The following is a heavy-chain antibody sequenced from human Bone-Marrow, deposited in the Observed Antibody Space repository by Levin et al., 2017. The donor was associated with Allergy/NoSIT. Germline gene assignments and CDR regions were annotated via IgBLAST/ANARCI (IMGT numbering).Heavy chain of an antibody. Sequence: SGPTLVKPTETLTLTCTVSGFSLSNARMGVSWIRQPPGKALEWLAHIFSNDEKSYSTSLKSRLTISKDTSKSQVVLTMTNMDPVDTATYYCARVVTRGLRYFDWSLGYYYYYGMDVWGQGTTVTVSS. V-gene: IGHV2-26*01. J-gene: IGHJ6*02. CDR1: GFSLSNARMG. D-gene: IGHD3-9*01. CDR2: IFSNDEK. CDR3: ARVVTRGLRYFDWSLGYYYYYGMDV.